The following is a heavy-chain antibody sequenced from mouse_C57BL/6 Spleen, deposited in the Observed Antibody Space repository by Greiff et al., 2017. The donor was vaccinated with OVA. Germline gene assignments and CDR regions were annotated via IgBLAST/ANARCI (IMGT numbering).Heavy chain of an antibody. D-gene: IGHD1-1*01. J-gene: IGHJ2*01. CDR3: ARGHYGTFDY. V-gene: IGHV5-17*01. Sequence: EVQGVESGGGLVKPGGSLKLSCAASGFTFSDYGMHWVRQAPEKGLEWVAYISSDRSSIYYADTLKGRFTISRDNAKNTLFRQMTSLRSEDTAMYYCARGHYGTFDYWGQGTTLTVSS. CDR1: GFTFSDYG. CDR2: ISSDRSSI.